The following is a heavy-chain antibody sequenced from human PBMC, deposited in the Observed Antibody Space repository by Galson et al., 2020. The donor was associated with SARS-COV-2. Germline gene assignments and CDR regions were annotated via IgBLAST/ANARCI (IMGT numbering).Heavy chain of an antibody. CDR2: INPGCGST. Sequence: ASVKVSCKASGYTFISYDMHWVRQAPAQGLDWMGIINPGCGSTSFAQKFQGRVTMTRDTSTSTVYMGLSGLRSEDTAVYYCAREGTPYYDDSKGEYGMDVWGQGTTVTVSS. V-gene: IGHV1-46*01. J-gene: IGHJ6*02. D-gene: IGHD3-22*01. CDR3: AREGTPYYDDSKGEYGMDV. CDR1: GYTFISYD.